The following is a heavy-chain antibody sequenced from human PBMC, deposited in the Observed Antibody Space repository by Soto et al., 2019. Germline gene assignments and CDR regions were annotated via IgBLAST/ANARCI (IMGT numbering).Heavy chain of an antibody. CDR2: ISYDGSNK. D-gene: IGHD6-19*01. J-gene: IGHJ4*02. CDR1: GFTFSSYG. CDR3: AKPPDIDSGWYGGVFDY. Sequence: GGSLRLSCAASGFTFSSYGMHWVRQAPGKGLEWVAVISYDGSNKYYADSVKGRFTISRDNSKNTLYLQMNSLRAEDTAVYYCAKPPDIDSGWYGGVFDYWGQGTLVTVSS. V-gene: IGHV3-30*18.